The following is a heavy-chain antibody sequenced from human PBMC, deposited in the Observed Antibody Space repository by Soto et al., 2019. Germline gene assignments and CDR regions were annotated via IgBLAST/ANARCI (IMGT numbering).Heavy chain of an antibody. CDR3: AKSPIFYCSSYHCYKYYFDY. CDR1: GVTFSRYA. J-gene: IGHJ4*02. D-gene: IGHD2-2*01. Sequence: LSFAASGVTFSRYAIRWVRLAPCKGLEWVAVISYDGSNKYYSDSVRGRFTISRDNSMNTLYLQMNSLRTEDTAVYYCAKSPIFYCSSYHCYKYYFDYWGQGTRVTVSS. CDR2: ISYDGSNK. V-gene: IGHV3-30*18.